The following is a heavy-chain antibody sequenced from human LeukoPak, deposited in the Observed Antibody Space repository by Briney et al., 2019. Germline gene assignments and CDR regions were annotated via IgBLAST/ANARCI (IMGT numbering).Heavy chain of an antibody. Sequence: ASVKGSCKASGYTFTGYYMHWVRQAPGQGLEWMGWINPNSGGTNYAQKFQGRVTMTRDTSISTAYMELSRLRSDDTAVYYCARDFTMVRGVIIFWFDPWGQGTLVTVSS. CDR1: GYTFTGYY. V-gene: IGHV1-2*02. CDR2: INPNSGGT. J-gene: IGHJ5*02. CDR3: ARDFTMVRGVIIFWFDP. D-gene: IGHD3-10*01.